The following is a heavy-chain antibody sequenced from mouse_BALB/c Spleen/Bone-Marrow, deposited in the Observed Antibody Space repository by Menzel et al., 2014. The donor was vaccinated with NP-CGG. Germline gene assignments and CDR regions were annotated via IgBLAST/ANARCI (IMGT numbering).Heavy chain of an antibody. V-gene: IGHV1-87*01. Sequence: QVQLQQSGAELARPGASAKLSCKASGYTLTSYWMQWVKQRPGQGLEWIGAIYPGDGDTRYTQKFKGKATLTADKSSSTAYMQLSSLASEDSAVYYCARTTMITTGGYYAMDYWGQGTSVTVSS. CDR3: ARTTMITTGGYYAMDY. J-gene: IGHJ4*01. CDR1: GYTLTSYW. D-gene: IGHD2-4*01. CDR2: IYPGDGDT.